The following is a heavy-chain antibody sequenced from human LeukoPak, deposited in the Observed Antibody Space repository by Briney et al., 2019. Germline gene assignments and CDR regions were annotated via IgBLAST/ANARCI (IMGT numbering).Heavy chain of an antibody. CDR2: IYSGGST. CDR1: GFTVSSNY. J-gene: IGHJ3*02. D-gene: IGHD3-22*01. V-gene: IGHV3-53*01. CDR3: ARGKSDYYDSSGYSDAFDI. Sequence: PGGSLRLSCAASGFTVSSNYMSWVRQAPGKGLEWVSVIYSGGSTYYADSVKGRFTISRDNSKNTLYLQMNSLRAEDTAVYYCARGKSDYYDSSGYSDAFDIWGQGTMVTVSS.